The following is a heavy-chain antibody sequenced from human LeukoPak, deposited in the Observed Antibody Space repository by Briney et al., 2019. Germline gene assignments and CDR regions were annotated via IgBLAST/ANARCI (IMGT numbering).Heavy chain of an antibody. Sequence: ASVKVSCKASGYTFTGYYMHWVRQAPGQGLEWMGWINPNSGGTNYAQKFQGRVTMTRDTSISTAYMELSRLRSDDTAVYYCARPVVPAAIESEMNWFDPWGQRTLVTVSS. CDR3: ARPVVPAAIESEMNWFDP. J-gene: IGHJ5*02. D-gene: IGHD2-2*01. CDR2: INPNSGGT. CDR1: GYTFTGYY. V-gene: IGHV1-2*02.